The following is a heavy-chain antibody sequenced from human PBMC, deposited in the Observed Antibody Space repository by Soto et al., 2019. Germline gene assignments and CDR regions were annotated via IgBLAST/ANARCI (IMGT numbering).Heavy chain of an antibody. CDR3: ARGTMIVVLDY. Sequence: ASETLSLTCAVYGGSFSGYYWSWIRQPPGKGLEWIGEINHSGSTNYNPSLKSRVTISVDTSKNQFSLKLSSVTAADTAVYYCARGTMIVVLDYWGQGTLVIVSS. J-gene: IGHJ4*02. CDR1: GGSFSGYY. D-gene: IGHD3-22*01. CDR2: INHSGST. V-gene: IGHV4-34*01.